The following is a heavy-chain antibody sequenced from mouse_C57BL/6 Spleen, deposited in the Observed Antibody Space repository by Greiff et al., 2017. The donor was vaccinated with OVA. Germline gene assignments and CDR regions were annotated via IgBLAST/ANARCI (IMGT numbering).Heavy chain of an antibody. CDR3: AREGSPYAMDY. J-gene: IGHJ4*01. CDR2: ISDGGSYT. V-gene: IGHV5-4*01. Sequence: EVQLVESGGGLVKPGGSLKLSCAASGFTFSSYAMSWVRQTPGKRLEWVATISDGGSYTYYPDNVKGRFTISRDNAKNNLYLQMSHLKSEDTAMYYCAREGSPYAMDYWGQGTSVTVSS. CDR1: GFTFSSYA.